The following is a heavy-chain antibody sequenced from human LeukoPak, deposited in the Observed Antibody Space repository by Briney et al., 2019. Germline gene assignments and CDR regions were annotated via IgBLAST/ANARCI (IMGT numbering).Heavy chain of an antibody. CDR3: ARDAAIYGNSGYYYLY. CDR1: GYTFTGYY. V-gene: IGHV1-2*02. Sequence: ASVKVSCKASGYTFTGYYMHWVRQAPGQGLEWMGWINPNSGGTNYAQKFQGRVTMTRDTSISTAYMELSRLRSDDTAVYYCARDAAIYGNSGYYYLYWGQGTLVTVSS. D-gene: IGHD3-22*01. J-gene: IGHJ4*02. CDR2: INPNSGGT.